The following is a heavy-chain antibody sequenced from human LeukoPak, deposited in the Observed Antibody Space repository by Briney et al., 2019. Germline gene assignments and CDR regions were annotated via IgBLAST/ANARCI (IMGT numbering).Heavy chain of an antibody. Sequence: SETLSLTCTVSGGSISSYYWSWIRQPPGKGLEWIGYIYYSGSTNYNPSLKSRVTISVDTSKNQFSLKLSSVTAADTAVYYCARPGPMVRGVIVNLYYYYGMDVWGQGTTVTVSS. CDR3: ARPGPMVRGVIVNLYYYYGMDV. CDR2: IYYSGST. V-gene: IGHV4-59*01. D-gene: IGHD3-10*01. J-gene: IGHJ6*02. CDR1: GGSISSYY.